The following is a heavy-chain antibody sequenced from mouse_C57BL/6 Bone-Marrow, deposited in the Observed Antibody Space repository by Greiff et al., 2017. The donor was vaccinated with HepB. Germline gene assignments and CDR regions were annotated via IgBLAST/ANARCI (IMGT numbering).Heavy chain of an antibody. CDR2: IRSKSNNYAT. D-gene: IGHD1-1*02. CDR3: VRHGLWAWFAY. V-gene: IGHV10-1*01. J-gene: IGHJ3*01. Sequence: EVKLVESGGGLVQPKGSLKLSCAASGFSFNTYAMNWVRQAPGKGLERVARIRSKSNNYATYYADSVKDRFTISRDDSESMLYLQMNNLKTEDTAMYYCVRHGLWAWFAYWGQGTLVTVSA. CDR1: GFSFNTYA.